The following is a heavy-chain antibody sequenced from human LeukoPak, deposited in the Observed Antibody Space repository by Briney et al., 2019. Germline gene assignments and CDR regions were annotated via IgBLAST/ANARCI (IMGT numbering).Heavy chain of an antibody. J-gene: IGHJ6*04. Sequence: SETLSLTCAVYGDSFSGYYWSWLRQPPGKGLEWVGEINHSGSTNYNPSLKSRVTISVDTSKNQFSLKLSSVTAADTAVYYCARGTTGTTDYYYGMDVWGKGTTVTVSS. CDR3: ARGTTGTTDYYYGMDV. CDR2: INHSGST. CDR1: GDSFSGYY. D-gene: IGHD1-1*01. V-gene: IGHV4-34*01.